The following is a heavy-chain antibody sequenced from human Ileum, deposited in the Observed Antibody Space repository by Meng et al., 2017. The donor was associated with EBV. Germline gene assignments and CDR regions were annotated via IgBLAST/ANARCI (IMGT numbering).Heavy chain of an antibody. J-gene: IGHJ4*02. D-gene: IGHD6-19*01. V-gene: IGHV4-4*02. CDR1: GGSISSSNW. CDR2: IYHSGST. CDR3: ASFPPPGKQWLVTDY. Sequence: QVRLQESGPGLVKPSGTLFLPCAVSGGSISSSNWWSWVRQPPGKGLEWIGEIYHSGSTNYNPSLKSRVTISVDKSKNQFSLKLSSVTAADTAVYHCASFPPPGKQWLVTDYWGQGTLVTVSS.